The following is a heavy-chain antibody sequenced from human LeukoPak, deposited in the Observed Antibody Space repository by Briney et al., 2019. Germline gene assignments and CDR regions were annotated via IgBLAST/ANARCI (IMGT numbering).Heavy chain of an antibody. CDR3: AKVAVHSSGWYGFDS. V-gene: IGHV3-23*01. CDR1: GFTFSSYA. Sequence: PGGSLRLSCVASGFTFSSYAMTWVRQAPGKGLEWVSVISVSGGNTYYADSVKGRFTTSRDNSKNTLYLQMNSLRVEDTAVYYCAKVAVHSSGWYGFDSWGQGTLVTVSS. CDR2: ISVSGGNT. J-gene: IGHJ5*01. D-gene: IGHD6-19*01.